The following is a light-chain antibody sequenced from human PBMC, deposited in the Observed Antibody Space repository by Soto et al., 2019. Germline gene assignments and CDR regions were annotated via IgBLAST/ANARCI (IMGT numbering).Light chain of an antibody. J-gene: IGKJ1*01. Sequence: EILLTQSPGTLSLSPGERATLSCRASQSINNNYLAWYQQKRGQAPRLLIYGASSRATGITDRLSGSGSGTDFTLTISRLEPEDFAVYYCQQYGGSPRTFGQGTKVEIK. CDR2: GAS. V-gene: IGKV3-20*01. CDR1: QSINNNY. CDR3: QQYGGSPRT.